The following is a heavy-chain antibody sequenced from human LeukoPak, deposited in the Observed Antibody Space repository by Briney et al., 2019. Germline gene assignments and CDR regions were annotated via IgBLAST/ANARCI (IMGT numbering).Heavy chain of an antibody. CDR2: IYYSGST. CDR1: GGSISSSSYY. V-gene: IGHV4-39*07. Sequence: SETLSLTCTVSGGSISSSSYYWGWIRQPPGKGLEWIGSIYYSGSTYYNPFLKSRVTISVDTSKNQFSLKLSSVTAADTAVYYCAGPTVWGQTFDYWGQGTLVTVSS. J-gene: IGHJ4*02. CDR3: AGPTVWGQTFDY. D-gene: IGHD4-17*01.